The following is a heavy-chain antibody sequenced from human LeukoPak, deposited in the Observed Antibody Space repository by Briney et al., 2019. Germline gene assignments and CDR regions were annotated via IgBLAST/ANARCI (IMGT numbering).Heavy chain of an antibody. CDR1: GGSISGYY. CDR2: IYYSGSI. Sequence: SETLSLTCTVSGGSISGYYWSWIRQPPGKGLEWIGNIYYSGSITYNPSLRSRVTISVDTSKNHFSLKLISVTAADTAVYYCARSDHTSTWYIIPGSMFDYWGQGTLVTVSS. CDR3: ARSDHTSTWYIIPGSMFDY. D-gene: IGHD6-13*01. J-gene: IGHJ4*02. V-gene: IGHV4-59*08.